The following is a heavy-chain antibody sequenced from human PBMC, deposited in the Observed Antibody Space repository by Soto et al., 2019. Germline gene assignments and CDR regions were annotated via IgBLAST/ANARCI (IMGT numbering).Heavy chain of an antibody. J-gene: IGHJ4*02. CDR1: GFTFSNAW. CDR3: YYYDGSGYGY. CDR2: IKSKTDGGAT. D-gene: IGHD3-22*01. V-gene: IGHV3-15*07. Sequence: VQLVESGGGLVKPGGSLRLSCAASGFTFSNAWMNWVRQAPGKGLEWVGRIKSKTDGGATDYATPVKGRFTISRDDSKNTLYLQMNSLKTEDTAVYYSYYYDGSGYGYWGQGTLVTVSS.